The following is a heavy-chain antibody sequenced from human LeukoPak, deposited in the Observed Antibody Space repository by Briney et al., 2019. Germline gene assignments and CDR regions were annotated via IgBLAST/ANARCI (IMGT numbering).Heavy chain of an antibody. V-gene: IGHV1-3*04. CDR1: GYIFANYG. CDR2: INTGNGNA. D-gene: IGHD1-26*01. CDR3: ARVPLSDPSGRYYAH. Sequence: ASVTVSCKTSGYIFANYGMNWVRQAPRQSLEWMGWINTGNGNAKSSQKFRDRVTLSRDTAATTAYMELNSLSSEDTAVYYCARVPLSDPSGRYYAHWGQGTLVTVSS. J-gene: IGHJ1*01.